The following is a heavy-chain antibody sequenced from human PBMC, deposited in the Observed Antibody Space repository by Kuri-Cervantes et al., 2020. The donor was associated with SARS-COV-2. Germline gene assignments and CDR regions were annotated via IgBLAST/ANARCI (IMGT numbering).Heavy chain of an antibody. CDR2: FDPEDGET. Sequence: ASVKVSCKASGYTFTSYDINWVRQATGQGLEWMGGFDPEDGETIYAQKFQGRVTMTEDTSTDTAYMELSSLRSEDTAVYYCAAVGGNSRSYYYYGMDVWGQGTTVTVSS. D-gene: IGHD4-23*01. CDR1: GYTFTSYD. V-gene: IGHV1-24*01. J-gene: IGHJ6*02. CDR3: AAVGGNSRSYYYYGMDV.